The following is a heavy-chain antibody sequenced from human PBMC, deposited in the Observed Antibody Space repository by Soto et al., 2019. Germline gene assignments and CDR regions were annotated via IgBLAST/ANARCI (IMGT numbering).Heavy chain of an antibody. D-gene: IGHD3-3*01. CDR2: IIPIFGTA. J-gene: IGHJ6*02. Sequence: QVQLVQSGAEVKKPGSSVKVSCKASGGTFSSYAIGWVRQAPGQGLEWMGGIIPIFGTANYAQKFQGRVTITADESTSTAYMELSSLRSEDTAVYYCARVSYGFWSGYYYYGMDVWGQGTTVTVSS. V-gene: IGHV1-69*12. CDR1: GGTFSSYA. CDR3: ARVSYGFWSGYYYYGMDV.